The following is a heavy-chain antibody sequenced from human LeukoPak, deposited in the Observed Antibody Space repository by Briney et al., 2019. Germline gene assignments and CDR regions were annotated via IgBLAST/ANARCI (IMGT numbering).Heavy chain of an antibody. J-gene: IGHJ5*02. V-gene: IGHV1-46*01. CDR3: ARDPTEYDSSGYRAQGWFDP. Sequence: GASVKVSCKASGYTFTNYYMHWVRQAPGQGLEWMGIINPTGGSTTYAQKFQGRVTITRDTSASTAYMELSSLRSEDTAVYYCARDPTEYDSSGYRAQGWFDPWGQGTLVTVSS. D-gene: IGHD3-22*01. CDR1: GYTFTNYY. CDR2: INPTGGST.